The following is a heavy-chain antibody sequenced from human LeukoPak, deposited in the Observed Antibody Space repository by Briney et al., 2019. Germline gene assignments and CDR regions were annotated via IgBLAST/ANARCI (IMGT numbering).Heavy chain of an antibody. CDR2: IDGNGGNT. D-gene: IGHD6-19*01. CDR3: ARGVSSGWRY. Sequence: GGSLRLSCEASGFTFDYDMSWVRQAPGKGLEWVSGIDGNGGNTGYADSVKGRFTISRDNAKNSLYLQMNSLRAEDTAVYYCARGVSSGWRYWGQGTLVTVSS. J-gene: IGHJ4*02. CDR1: GFTFDYD. V-gene: IGHV3-20*04.